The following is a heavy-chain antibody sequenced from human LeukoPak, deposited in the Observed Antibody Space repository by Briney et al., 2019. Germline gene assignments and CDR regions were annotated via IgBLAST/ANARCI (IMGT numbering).Heavy chain of an antibody. CDR2: TYYRSKWYN. CDR3: ARGGQGDGYSADEAFDI. Sequence: SQTLSLTCAISGDSVSSNSAAWNWIRQSPSRGLEWLGRTYYRSKWYNDYAVSVKSRITVNPDTSKNQFSLQLNSVTPEDTAVYYCARGGQGDGYSADEAFDIWGQGTMVTVS. D-gene: IGHD5-18*01. J-gene: IGHJ3*02. V-gene: IGHV6-1*01. CDR1: GDSVSSNSAA.